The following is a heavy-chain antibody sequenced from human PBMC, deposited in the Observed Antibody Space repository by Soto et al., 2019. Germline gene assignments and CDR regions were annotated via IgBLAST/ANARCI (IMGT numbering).Heavy chain of an antibody. CDR3: ARDPSPKIDYSKHWFDP. Sequence: ASVKVSCKASGYTFTSYGISWVRQAPGQGLEWMGWISAYNGNTNYAQKLQGRVTMTTDTSTSTAYMELRSLRSDDTAVYYCARDPSPKIDYSKHWFDPWGQGTLVTVSS. J-gene: IGHJ5*02. V-gene: IGHV1-18*01. CDR2: ISAYNGNT. CDR1: GYTFTSYG. D-gene: IGHD4-4*01.